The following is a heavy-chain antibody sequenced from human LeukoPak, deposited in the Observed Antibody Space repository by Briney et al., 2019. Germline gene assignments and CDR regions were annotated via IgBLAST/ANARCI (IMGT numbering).Heavy chain of an antibody. CDR1: GFTVSSNY. J-gene: IGHJ5*02. Sequence: PGGSLRLSCAASGFTVSSNYMSWVRQAPGKGLEWVSVIYSGGSTYYADSVKGRFTISRDNSKNTLYLQMNSLRAEDTAVYYCALYYYDSSGYYNWFHPWGQGTLVTVSS. V-gene: IGHV3-53*01. CDR3: ALYYYDSSGYYNWFHP. D-gene: IGHD3-22*01. CDR2: IYSGGST.